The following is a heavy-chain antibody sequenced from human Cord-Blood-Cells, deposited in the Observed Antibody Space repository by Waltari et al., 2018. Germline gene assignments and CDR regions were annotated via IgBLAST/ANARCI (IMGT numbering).Heavy chain of an antibody. D-gene: IGHD6-6*01. V-gene: IGHV1-2*02. J-gene: IGHJ5*02. CDR1: GYTFTGHY. Sequence: QVQLVQSGAEVKKPGASVKVSCKASGYTFTGHYMHWVRQAPGQGLEWMAGINPYCCGTSYARKCHGGVTMTVDTSISTSDMELSRLGSGDTAVYYCARVDYSSSSRWFDPCGQGTLVTVSS. CDR2: INPYCCGT. CDR3: ARVDYSSSSRWFDP.